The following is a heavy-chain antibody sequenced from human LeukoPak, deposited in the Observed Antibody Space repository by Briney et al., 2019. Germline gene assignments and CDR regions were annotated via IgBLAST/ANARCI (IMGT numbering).Heavy chain of an antibody. Sequence: GGSLRLSCTASGFTFGDYAMSWVRQAPGKGLEWVGFIRSKAYGGTTEYAASVKGRFTISRDDSKSIAYLQMNSLKTEDTAVYYCTRDSIPPITIFGVADGSDYWGQGTLVTVSS. CDR2: IRSKAYGGTT. D-gene: IGHD3-3*01. CDR3: TRDSIPPITIFGVADGSDY. V-gene: IGHV3-49*04. CDR1: GFTFGDYA. J-gene: IGHJ4*02.